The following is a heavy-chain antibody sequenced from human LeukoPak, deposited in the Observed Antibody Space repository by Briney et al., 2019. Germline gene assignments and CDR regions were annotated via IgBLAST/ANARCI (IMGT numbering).Heavy chain of an antibody. V-gene: IGHV3-33*01. CDR3: ARGYYYGSGSYYADAFDI. Sequence: PGGSLRLSCAASGFTFSSYGMHWVRQAPGKGLEWVAVIWYDGSNKYSADSVKGRFTISRDNSKNTLYLQMNSLRAEDTAVYYCARGYYYGSGSYYADAFDIWGQGTMVTVSS. J-gene: IGHJ3*02. CDR1: GFTFSSYG. D-gene: IGHD3-10*01. CDR2: IWYDGSNK.